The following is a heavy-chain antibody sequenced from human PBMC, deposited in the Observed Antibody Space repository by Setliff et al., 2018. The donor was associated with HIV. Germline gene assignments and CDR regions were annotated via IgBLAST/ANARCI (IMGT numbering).Heavy chain of an antibody. CDR2: IYYTGTT. CDR1: GVSMTSGGYY. D-gene: IGHD5-18*01. V-gene: IGHV4-31*01. J-gene: IGHJ5*02. CDR3: ARDQGSGYVNWFDP. Sequence: PSETLSLTCSVSGVSMTSGGYYWSWLRQHPVKGLEWIGKIYYTGTTYYNPSLKSPLTISVDASQNQVSLKLTSVTVADTAIYYCARDQGSGYVNWFDPWGQGTLVTVSS.